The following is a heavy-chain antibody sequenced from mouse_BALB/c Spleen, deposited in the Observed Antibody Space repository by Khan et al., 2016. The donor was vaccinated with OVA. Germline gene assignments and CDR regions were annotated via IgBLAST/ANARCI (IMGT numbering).Heavy chain of an antibody. CDR3: WILL. Sequence: EVQLEESGGGLVQPGGSMKLSCVASGFTFSNYWLNWVRQSPETGLEWVAEIRVKSDDYVTHYAESEKGRLNIPRAASKSSVYLQMNNSRAEDTGIYYCWILLWGQGTTLTVSS. CDR2: IRVKSDDYVT. CDR1: GFTFSNYW. V-gene: IGHV6-6*02. J-gene: IGHJ2*01.